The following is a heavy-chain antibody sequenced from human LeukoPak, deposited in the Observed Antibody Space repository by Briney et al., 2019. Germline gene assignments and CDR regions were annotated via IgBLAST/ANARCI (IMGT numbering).Heavy chain of an antibody. V-gene: IGHV1-69*05. Sequence: ASVKVSCKASGGTFSSYAISWVRQAPGQGLEWMGGIIPIFGTANYAQKFQGRVTITTDESTSTAYMELNSLRAEDTAVYYCAREGAQGFDYWGQGTLVTVSS. CDR1: GGTFSSYA. CDR3: AREGAQGFDY. D-gene: IGHD3-16*01. J-gene: IGHJ4*02. CDR2: IIPIFGTA.